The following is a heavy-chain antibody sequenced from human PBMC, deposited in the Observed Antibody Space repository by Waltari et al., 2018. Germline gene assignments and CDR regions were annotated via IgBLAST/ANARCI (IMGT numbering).Heavy chain of an antibody. D-gene: IGHD2-2*01. Sequence: QVQLQESGPGVVKPSETLSLTCAVSGGSISSGYYYWSWIRQPPGKGLEWIGGIYSNSESTNYNPSLKSRVTISKDTSKNQFSLKLSSVTAADTAVYYCARGVVLVLLAFDYWGQGVLVTVSS. V-gene: IGHV4-39*07. CDR2: IYSNSEST. J-gene: IGHJ4*02. CDR1: GGSISSGYYY. CDR3: ARGVVLVLLAFDY.